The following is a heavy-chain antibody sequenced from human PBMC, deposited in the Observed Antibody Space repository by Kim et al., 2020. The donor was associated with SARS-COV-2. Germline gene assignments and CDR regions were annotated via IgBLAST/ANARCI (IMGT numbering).Heavy chain of an antibody. V-gene: IGHV3-73*01. J-gene: IGHJ6*02. CDR1: GFTFSGSA. CDR3: TRWLGRVYGMDV. D-gene: IGHD5-12*01. CDR2: IRSKANSYAT. Sequence: GGSLRLSCAASGFTFSGSAMHWVRQASGKGLEWVGRIRSKANSYATAYAASVKGRFTISRDDSKNTAYLQMNSLKTEDTAVYYCTRWLGRVYGMDVWGQGTTVTVSS.